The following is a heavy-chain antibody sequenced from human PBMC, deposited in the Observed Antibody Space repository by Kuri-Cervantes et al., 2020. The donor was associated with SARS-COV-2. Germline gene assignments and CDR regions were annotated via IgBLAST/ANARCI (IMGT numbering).Heavy chain of an antibody. J-gene: IGHJ4*02. CDR2: ISAYNGKT. CDR1: GYTFTSYG. Sequence: ASVKVSCKASGYTFTSYGISWVRQAPGQGLEWMGWISAYNGKTNYAQKLQGRVTMTTDTSTSTAYMELRSLRSDDTAVYYCAIDMWDRLLWFGELLYWGQGTLVTVSS. V-gene: IGHV1-18*04. D-gene: IGHD3-10*01. CDR3: AIDMWDRLLWFGELLY.